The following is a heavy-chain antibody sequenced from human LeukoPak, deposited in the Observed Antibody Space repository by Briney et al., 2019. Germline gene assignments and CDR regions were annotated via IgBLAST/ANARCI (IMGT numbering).Heavy chain of an antibody. J-gene: IGHJ4*02. Sequence: GGSLRLSCAASGFSFSSHAMHWVRQAPGKGLEYVSAISSNGGRTYYANSVKGRFTISRDNSKNTLYLQMGSLRAEDMAVYYCARQAPTLRNYFDYWGQGTLVTVS. V-gene: IGHV3-64*01. CDR1: GFSFSSHA. CDR3: ARQAPTLRNYFDY. CDR2: ISSNGGRT.